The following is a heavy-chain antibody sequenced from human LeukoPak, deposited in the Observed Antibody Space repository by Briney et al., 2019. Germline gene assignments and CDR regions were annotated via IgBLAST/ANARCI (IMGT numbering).Heavy chain of an antibody. CDR1: GGSISSSSYY. CDR2: IYYSGST. J-gene: IGHJ4*02. Sequence: IPSETLSLTCTVSGGSISSSSYYWGWIRQPPGKGLEWIGSIYYSGSTYYNPSLKSRVTISVDTSKNQFSLKLSSVTAADTAVYYCARGGIAAAGREFDYWGQGTLVTVSS. V-gene: IGHV4-39*07. D-gene: IGHD6-13*01. CDR3: ARGGIAAAGREFDY.